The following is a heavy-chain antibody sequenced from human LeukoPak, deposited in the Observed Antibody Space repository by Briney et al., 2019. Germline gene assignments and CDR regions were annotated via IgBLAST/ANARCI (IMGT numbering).Heavy chain of an antibody. CDR3: ARRRHYDILTGYTAAYYFDY. CDR2: IYPGDSDT. J-gene: IGHJ4*02. D-gene: IGHD3-9*01. Sequence: GESLKISCKGSGYSFTSYWIGWVRQMPGKGLEWMGIIYPGDSDTRYSPSFQGQVTISADKSISTAYLQWSSLKASDTAMYYCARRRHYDILTGYTAAYYFDYWGQGTPVTVSS. CDR1: GYSFTSYW. V-gene: IGHV5-51*01.